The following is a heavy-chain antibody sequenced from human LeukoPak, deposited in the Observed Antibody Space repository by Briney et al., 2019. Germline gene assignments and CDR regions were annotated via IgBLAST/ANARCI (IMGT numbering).Heavy chain of an antibody. V-gene: IGHV1-8*03. Sequence: ASVKVSCKASGYTFTSYDINWVRQATGQGLEWMGWMNPNSGNTGYSQKFPGRVTITRNTSISTAYMELSSLRSEDTAVYYCARGRDDAFDIWGQGTMVTVSS. CDR3: ARGRDDAFDI. J-gene: IGHJ3*02. CDR1: GYTFTSYD. CDR2: MNPNSGNT.